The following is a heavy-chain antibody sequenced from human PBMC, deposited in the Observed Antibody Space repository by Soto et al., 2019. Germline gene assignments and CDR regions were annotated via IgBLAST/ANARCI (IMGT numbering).Heavy chain of an antibody. CDR1: GGSISSSSYY. V-gene: IGHV4-39*01. CDR2: IYYSGST. Sequence: PSETLSLTCTVSGGSISSSSYYWGWIRQPPGKGLEWIGSIYYSGSTYYNPSLKSRVTISVDTSKNQFSLKLSSVTAADTAVYYCARLSSSSWYHWFDPWGQGTLVTVSS. J-gene: IGHJ5*02. CDR3: ARLSSSSWYHWFDP. D-gene: IGHD6-13*01.